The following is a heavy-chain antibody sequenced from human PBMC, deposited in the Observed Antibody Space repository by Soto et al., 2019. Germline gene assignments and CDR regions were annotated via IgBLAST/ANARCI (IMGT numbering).Heavy chain of an antibody. Sequence: VQLLESGGGLVQPGGSLRLSCAASGFTFSSYAMSWVRQAPGKGLEWVAVIWYDGSNKYYAASVKGRFTISRDNSKNTLYLQMNSLRAEDTAVYYCARDGIAAAGNGGFDPWGQGTLVTVSS. CDR2: IWYDGSNK. CDR1: GFTFSSYA. V-gene: IGHV3-33*08. D-gene: IGHD6-13*01. CDR3: ARDGIAAAGNGGFDP. J-gene: IGHJ5*02.